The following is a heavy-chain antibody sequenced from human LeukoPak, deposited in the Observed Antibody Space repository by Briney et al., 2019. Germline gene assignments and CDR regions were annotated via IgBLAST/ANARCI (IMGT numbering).Heavy chain of an antibody. D-gene: IGHD2/OR15-2a*01. V-gene: IGHV4-59*01. CDR1: DDSITMYY. Sequence: SETLSLTCSVSDDSITMYYWTWIRQPPGKGLEWIGYVDHTGSTNFNPSLNGRVSISRDTTKNLFSLRLRSVTAADTAVYFCARDKNIFVGDGGLGYNFYMDVWGKGTTVTISS. J-gene: IGHJ6*03. CDR2: VDHTGST. CDR3: ARDKNIFVGDGGLGYNFYMDV.